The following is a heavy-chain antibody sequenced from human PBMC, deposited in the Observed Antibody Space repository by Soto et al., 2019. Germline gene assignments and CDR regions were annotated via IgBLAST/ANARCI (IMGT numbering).Heavy chain of an antibody. Sequence: PVGSLRLSCAASGFTFSSYGMHWVRQAPGKGLEWVAVIWYDGSNKYYADSVKGRFTISRDNSKNTLYLQMNSLRAEDTAVYYCARDTNTAGIDYWGQGTLVTVSS. D-gene: IGHD2-2*01. J-gene: IGHJ4*02. CDR2: IWYDGSNK. CDR1: GFTFSSYG. CDR3: ARDTNTAGIDY. V-gene: IGHV3-33*01.